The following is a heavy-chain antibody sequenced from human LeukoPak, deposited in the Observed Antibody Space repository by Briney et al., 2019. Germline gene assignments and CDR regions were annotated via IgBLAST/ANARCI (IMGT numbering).Heavy chain of an antibody. Sequence: SETLSLTCAVSGYSIRSGYYWGWIRQPPAKGLEWIASINHNGNIYHNPSLKSRVTMPVDTSRDQFSLRLSSVTAADTAIYYCARTTLEGFDYWGQGTLVTVSS. J-gene: IGHJ4*02. CDR2: INHNGNI. CDR1: GYSIRSGYY. D-gene: IGHD1-1*01. CDR3: ARTTLEGFDY. V-gene: IGHV4-38-2*01.